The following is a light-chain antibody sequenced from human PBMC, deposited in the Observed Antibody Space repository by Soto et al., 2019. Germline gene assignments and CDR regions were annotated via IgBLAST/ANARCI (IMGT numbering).Light chain of an antibody. CDR1: SSNIGSNT. J-gene: IGLJ2*01. Sequence: VLTQAPSASGTPGQRVTISCSGSSSNIGSNTVSWYQQVPGTAPKLLIYSNDQRPSGVPDRFSGSKSGTSASLAIGGLQSEDEADYYCAAWDGSLNGWVFGGGTQLTVL. CDR3: AAWDGSLNGWV. CDR2: SND. V-gene: IGLV1-44*01.